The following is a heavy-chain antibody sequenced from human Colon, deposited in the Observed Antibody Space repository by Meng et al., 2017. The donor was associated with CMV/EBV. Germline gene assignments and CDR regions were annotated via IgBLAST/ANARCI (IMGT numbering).Heavy chain of an antibody. CDR3: AREAAGRPLYYFDY. CDR1: GGSISNYY. Sequence: QVQLQESGPGLLKPSETLSLTCSVSGGSISNYYWNWIRQPAGKGLQWIGRIYATGTTNYNPSVKSRVTMSVDTSNNQFSLKLTSATAADTAVYYCAREAAGRPLYYFDYWGPGILVTVSS. V-gene: IGHV4-4*07. CDR2: IYATGTT. J-gene: IGHJ4*02. D-gene: IGHD6-6*01.